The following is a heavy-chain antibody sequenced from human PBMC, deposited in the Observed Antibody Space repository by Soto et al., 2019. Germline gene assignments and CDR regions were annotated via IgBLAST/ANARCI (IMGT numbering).Heavy chain of an antibody. V-gene: IGHV1-18*01. Sequence: GASVKVSCKASGYTFTSYGISWVRQAPGQGLEWMGWISAYNGNTNYAQKLQGRVTMTTDTSTSTAYMELRSLRSDDTAVYHCARGGYSSGWNNWFDPWGQGTLVTVSS. J-gene: IGHJ5*02. CDR2: ISAYNGNT. D-gene: IGHD6-19*01. CDR1: GYTFTSYG. CDR3: ARGGYSSGWNNWFDP.